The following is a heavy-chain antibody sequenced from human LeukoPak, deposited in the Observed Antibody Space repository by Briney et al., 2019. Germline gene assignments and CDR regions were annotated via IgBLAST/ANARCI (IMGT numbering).Heavy chain of an antibody. CDR1: GYIFNNYA. J-gene: IGHJ4*02. Sequence: PGGSLRLSCVASGYIFNNYAVSWVRQAPGKGLEWVSAISGSGSTYYADSVKGRFTISRDNSKNTGYLQMNSLRAEDTAVYYCVKGGQDCSPTTCHYDWGQGTLVTVSS. D-gene: IGHD2-2*01. CDR2: ISGSGST. CDR3: VKGGQDCSPTTCHYD. V-gene: IGHV3-23*01.